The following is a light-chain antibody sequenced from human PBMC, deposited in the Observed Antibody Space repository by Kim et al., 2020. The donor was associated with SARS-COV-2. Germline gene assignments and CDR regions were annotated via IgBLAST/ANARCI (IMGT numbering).Light chain of an antibody. V-gene: IGLV6-57*03. CDR1: GCSITSNN. CDR3: QSYDSSNQGV. J-gene: IGLJ3*02. Sequence: TGTLPCTRTGCSITSNNVQWYQQRPGSAPTTFIYEDNQRPSGVPDRFSGSIDSSSNSASLTISGLKTEDEADYYCQSYDSSNQGVFGGGTQLTVL. CDR2: EDN.